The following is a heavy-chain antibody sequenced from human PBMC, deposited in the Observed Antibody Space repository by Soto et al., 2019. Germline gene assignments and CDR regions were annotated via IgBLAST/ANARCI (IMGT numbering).Heavy chain of an antibody. V-gene: IGHV4-38-2*01. CDR2: IYHSGST. D-gene: IGHD3-10*01. CDR1: GYSISSCYY. J-gene: IGHJ4*02. Sequence: SETLSLTCAVSGYSISSCYYWGWIRQPRGKGLEWIGSIYHSGSTYYNPSLKSRVTISVDTSKNQFSLKLSSVTAAYTAVYYCASLVYYGSGSYRGTNFDYWGQGTLVTVSS. CDR3: ASLVYYGSGSYRGTNFDY.